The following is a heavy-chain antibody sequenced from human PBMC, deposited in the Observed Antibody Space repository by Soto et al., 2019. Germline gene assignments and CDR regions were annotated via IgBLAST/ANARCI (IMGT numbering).Heavy chain of an antibody. CDR1: GYSFTSYW. Sequence: ESLKISCKGSGYSFTSYWIGWVRQMPGKGLEWMGIIYPGDSDTRYSPSFQGQVTISADKSISTAYLQWSSLKASDTAMYYCASSSGPLDYYYGMDVWGQGTTVTVSS. J-gene: IGHJ6*02. V-gene: IGHV5-51*01. D-gene: IGHD5-12*01. CDR3: ASSSGPLDYYYGMDV. CDR2: IYPGDSDT.